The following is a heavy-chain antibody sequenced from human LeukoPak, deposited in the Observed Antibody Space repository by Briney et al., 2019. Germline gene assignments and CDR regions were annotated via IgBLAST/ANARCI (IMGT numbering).Heavy chain of an antibody. CDR1: GGSISSSSYY. CDR2: IYYSGST. CDR3: ASALLLWFGRASGKRSHFDY. D-gene: IGHD3-10*01. Sequence: SETLSLTCTVSGGSISSSSYYWGWIRQPPGKGLEWIGSIYYSGSTYYNPSLKSRVTRSVDTSKNQFSLKLSSVTAADTAVYYCASALLLWFGRASGKRSHFDYWGQGTLVTVSS. V-gene: IGHV4-39*01. J-gene: IGHJ4*02.